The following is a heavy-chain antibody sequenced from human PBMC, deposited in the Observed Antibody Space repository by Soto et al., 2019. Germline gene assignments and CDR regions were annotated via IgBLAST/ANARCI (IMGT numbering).Heavy chain of an antibody. V-gene: IGHV3-48*03. D-gene: IGHD3-16*02. CDR1: GFSFSSYE. CDR3: ARGNSPVNVH. Sequence: GGSLRLSCAASGFSFSSYEMNWVRQAPGKGLEWISYITSSGSTTYYADSVKGRFTISRDNAKNSLYLQMNSLRAEDTAFYYCARGNSPVNVHWGQGTLVTVS. J-gene: IGHJ4*02. CDR2: ITSSGSTT.